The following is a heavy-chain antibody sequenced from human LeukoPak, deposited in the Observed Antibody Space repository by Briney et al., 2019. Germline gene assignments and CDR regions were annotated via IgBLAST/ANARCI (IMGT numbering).Heavy chain of an antibody. CDR3: ARGGSI. J-gene: IGHJ4*02. D-gene: IGHD1-26*01. Sequence: PGGSLRLSCAASGFTFSSYWMSWVRQAPGKGLEWVAKMNQDGSEKYYVDSVRGRFTISRDNAKNSLYLQLSSLRVEDTAVYYCARGGSIGGQGTLVTVSS. CDR1: GFTFSSYW. V-gene: IGHV3-7*01. CDR2: MNQDGSEK.